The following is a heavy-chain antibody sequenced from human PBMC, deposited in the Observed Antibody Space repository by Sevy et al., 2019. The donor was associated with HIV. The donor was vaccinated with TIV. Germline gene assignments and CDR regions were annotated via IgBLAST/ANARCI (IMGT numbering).Heavy chain of an antibody. Sequence: GGSLRLSCAASGFTLSSYAMSWVRQAPGKGLESVSAISGSGGSTYYADSVKGRFTISRDNSKNTLYLQMNSLRAEDTAVYYCAKGYCSGGSCYPDYWGQGTLVTVSS. D-gene: IGHD2-15*01. J-gene: IGHJ4*02. CDR3: AKGYCSGGSCYPDY. CDR1: GFTLSSYA. V-gene: IGHV3-23*01. CDR2: ISGSGGST.